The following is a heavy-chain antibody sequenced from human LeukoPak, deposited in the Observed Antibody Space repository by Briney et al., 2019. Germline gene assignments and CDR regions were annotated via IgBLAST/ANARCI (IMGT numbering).Heavy chain of an antibody. J-gene: IGHJ3*02. D-gene: IGHD2-2*01. CDR2: INHSGST. CDR3: ARDTPPYCSSTSCYSDFDI. V-gene: IGHV4-34*01. CDR1: GGSFSGYS. Sequence: PSETLSLTCAVYGGSFSGYSWTWIRQPPGKGLEWIGEINHSGSTNYNPSLKSRVTISLDTSKNQFSLKLSSVTAADTAVYYCARDTPPYCSSTSCYSDFDIWGQGTMVTVSS.